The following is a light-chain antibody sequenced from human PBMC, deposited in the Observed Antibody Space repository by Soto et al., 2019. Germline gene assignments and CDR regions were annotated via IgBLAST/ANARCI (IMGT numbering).Light chain of an antibody. CDR2: DAS. Sequence: EIVLTQSPATMSLSPGERATLSCRTSQSVSRNLAWYQQKPGQAPRLLIYDASQRATGIAARFSGSGSGTDFTFTISSLEPEDFALYYCQHRSNWPAFGGGTKVEIK. CDR1: QSVSRN. V-gene: IGKV3-11*01. CDR3: QHRSNWPA. J-gene: IGKJ4*01.